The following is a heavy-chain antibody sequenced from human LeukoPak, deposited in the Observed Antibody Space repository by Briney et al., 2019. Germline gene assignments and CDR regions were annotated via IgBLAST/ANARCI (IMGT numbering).Heavy chain of an antibody. J-gene: IGHJ3*02. D-gene: IGHD3-22*01. CDR1: GGTFSSYA. CDR2: IIPIFGTA. Sequence: SVKVSCKASGGTFSSYAISWVRQAPGQGLEWMGGIIPIFGTANYAQKFQGRVTITADESTSTAYMELSSLRPEDTAVYYCARAGSFSSGYYSVSAFDIWGQGTMVTVSS. CDR3: ARAGSFSSGYYSVSAFDI. V-gene: IGHV1-69*13.